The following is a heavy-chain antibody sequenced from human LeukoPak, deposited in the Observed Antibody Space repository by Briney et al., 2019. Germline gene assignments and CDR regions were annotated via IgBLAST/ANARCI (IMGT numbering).Heavy chain of an antibody. D-gene: IGHD5-24*01. CDR1: GFTFSSYS. CDR2: ISSSSSTI. J-gene: IGHJ4*02. V-gene: IGHV3-48*01. Sequence: PGGSLRLSCAACGFTFSSYSMNWVRQAPGKGLEWVSYISSSSSTIYYADSVKGRFTISRDNAKNSLYLQMSSLRAEDTAVYYCASERRDGYNSEIYWGQGTLVTVSS. CDR3: ASERRDGYNSEIY.